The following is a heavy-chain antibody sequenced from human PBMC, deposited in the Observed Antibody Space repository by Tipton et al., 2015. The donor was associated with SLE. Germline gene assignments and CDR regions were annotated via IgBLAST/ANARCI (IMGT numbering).Heavy chain of an antibody. CDR3: ARGERSSMPDY. CDR1: GYSISSVYY. CDR2: IHTSGST. J-gene: IGHJ4*02. Sequence: LRLSCAVSGYSISSVYYWGWIRQPPGKGLEWIGRIHTSGSTNYNPSLKSRVTISLDTSKNQFSLNLNSVTAADTAVYYCARGERSSMPDYWGQGSLVTVSS. V-gene: IGHV4-38-2*01. D-gene: IGHD6-13*01.